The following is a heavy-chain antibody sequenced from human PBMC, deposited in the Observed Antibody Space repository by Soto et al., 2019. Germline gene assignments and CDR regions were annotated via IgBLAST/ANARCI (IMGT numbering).Heavy chain of an antibody. CDR3: VRDGAKTLRDWFDP. CDR1: GASISGFY. J-gene: IGHJ5*02. V-gene: IGHV4-4*07. D-gene: IGHD1-26*01. CDR2: IYATGTT. Sequence: SETLSLTCTVSGASISGFYWSWIRKSAGKGLEWIGRIYATGTTDYNPSLKSRVMMSVDTSKKQFSLKLRSVTAADTAVYYCVRDGAKTLRDWFDPWGQGISVTVSS.